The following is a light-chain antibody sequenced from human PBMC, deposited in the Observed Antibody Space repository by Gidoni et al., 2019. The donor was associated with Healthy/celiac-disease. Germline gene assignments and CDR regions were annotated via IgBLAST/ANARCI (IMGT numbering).Light chain of an antibody. CDR1: QSVSSSY. Sequence: DSVLTPSPGTLSLSPGERATLSCRASQSVSSSYLGWYQQTPGQAPRLLIYGASSRATGIPDRFSGSGWGTGFTLTISRLEPEVFAVFYCQQYGSSFFGQGTRLEIK. J-gene: IGKJ5*01. CDR2: GAS. CDR3: QQYGSSF. V-gene: IGKV3-20*01.